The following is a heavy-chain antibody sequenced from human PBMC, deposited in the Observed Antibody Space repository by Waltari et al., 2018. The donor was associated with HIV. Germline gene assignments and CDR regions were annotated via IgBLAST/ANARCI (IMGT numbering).Heavy chain of an antibody. CDR3: ARDGVLWFGESTTYYYYGMDV. Sequence: QLQLQESGPGLVKPSETLSPTCTVSGGSISSSSYYWGWTRQPPGKGLEWIGSIYYSGSTYYNPSLKSRVTISVDTSKNQFSLKLSSVTAADTAVYYCARDGVLWFGESTTYYYYGMDVWGQGTTVTVSS. CDR2: IYYSGST. CDR1: GGSISSSSYY. J-gene: IGHJ6*02. V-gene: IGHV4-39*07. D-gene: IGHD3-10*01.